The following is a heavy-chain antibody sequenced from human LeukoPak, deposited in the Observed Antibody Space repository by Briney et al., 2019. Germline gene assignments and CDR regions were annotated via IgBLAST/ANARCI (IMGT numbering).Heavy chain of an antibody. CDR1: GFTVSSNY. D-gene: IGHD2-2*01. V-gene: IGHV3-66*01. CDR3: ARDRYCSSTSCPIPH. J-gene: IGHJ4*02. CDR2: IYSGGST. Sequence: GGSLRLSCAASGFTVSSNYMSWVRQALGKGLEWVSVIYSGGSTYYADSVKGRFTISRDNSKNTLYLQMNSLRAEDTAVYYCARDRYCSSTSCPIPHWGQGTLVTVSS.